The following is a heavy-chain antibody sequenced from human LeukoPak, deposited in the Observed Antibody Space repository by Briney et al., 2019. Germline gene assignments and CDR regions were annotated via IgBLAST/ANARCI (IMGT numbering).Heavy chain of an antibody. CDR3: ARRTPQSSHVIFGGHIDH. V-gene: IGHV4-39*01. CDR1: GGSISSSSYY. D-gene: IGHD3-3*01. Sequence: SETLSLTCTVSGGSISSSSYYWGWIRQPPGKGLEWLGSIYYSGSTYYNPSLKSRVTISVDTSKNQFSLKLSSVTAADTAVYYCARRTPQSSHVIFGGHIDHWGQGTLVTVSS. J-gene: IGHJ4*02. CDR2: IYYSGST.